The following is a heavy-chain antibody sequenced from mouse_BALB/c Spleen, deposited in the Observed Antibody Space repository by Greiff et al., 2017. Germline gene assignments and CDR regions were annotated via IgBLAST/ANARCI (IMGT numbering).Heavy chain of an antibody. V-gene: IGHV1S81*02. Sequence: QVQLQQPGAELVKPGASVKLSCKASGYTFTSYYMSWVKQRPGQGLEWIGGINPSNGGTNFNEKFKSKATLTVDKSSSTAYMQLSSLTSKDSAVYYCTRMARATFWFAYWGQGTLVTVSA. D-gene: IGHD3-1*01. CDR3: TRMARATFWFAY. CDR1: GYTFTSYY. J-gene: IGHJ3*01. CDR2: INPSNGGT.